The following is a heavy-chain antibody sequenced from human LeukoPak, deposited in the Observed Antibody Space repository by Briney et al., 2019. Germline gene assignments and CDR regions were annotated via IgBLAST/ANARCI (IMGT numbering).Heavy chain of an antibody. D-gene: IGHD3-22*01. Sequence: GSLRLSCAASGFTFSSYWIHWVRQAPGKGLVWVSRMNSEGSSTSYADSVKGRFTISRDNAKNTLYLQMNSLRAEDTAVYYCAKDSPDSSGSLGGDYWGQGTLVTVSS. CDR3: AKDSPDSSGSLGGDY. J-gene: IGHJ4*02. CDR2: MNSEGSST. V-gene: IGHV3-74*01. CDR1: GFTFSSYW.